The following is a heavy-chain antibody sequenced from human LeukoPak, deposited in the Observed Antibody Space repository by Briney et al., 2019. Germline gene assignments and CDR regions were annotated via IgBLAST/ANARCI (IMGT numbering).Heavy chain of an antibody. CDR2: INTDGTVT. Sequence: PGGSLRLSCAAPGFTFSKYWMLWVRQAPGKGLESVSRINTDGTVTTYADSVKCRFTVSRDNADNTMFLQMNSVRDEDTAVYYCATKQWLAPPPDSWGQGTPVTVSS. J-gene: IGHJ4*02. V-gene: IGHV3-74*01. D-gene: IGHD6-19*01. CDR1: GFTFSKYW. CDR3: ATKQWLAPPPDS.